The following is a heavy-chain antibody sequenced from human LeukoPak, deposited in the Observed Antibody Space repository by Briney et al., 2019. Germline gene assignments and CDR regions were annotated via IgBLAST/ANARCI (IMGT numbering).Heavy chain of an antibody. D-gene: IGHD2-2*01. CDR2: ISAYNGNT. CDR1: GYTYTSYG. Sequence: GASVKVSCKASGYTYTSYGISWVRQAPRQALEWMEWISAYNGNTNYAQKHQGRVTMTTDTSTSTAYMELRSLRSDDTAVYYCARAGIVPAAPVSFDIWGQGTMVTVSS. CDR3: ARAGIVPAAPVSFDI. J-gene: IGHJ3*02. V-gene: IGHV1-18*01.